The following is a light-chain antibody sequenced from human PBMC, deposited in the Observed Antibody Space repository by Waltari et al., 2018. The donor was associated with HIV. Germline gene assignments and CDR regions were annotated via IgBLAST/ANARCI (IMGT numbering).Light chain of an antibody. CDR1: QSVLYNSNNNSY. V-gene: IGKV4-1*01. J-gene: IGKJ2*01. Sequence: DIVMTQSPDSLAVSLGERATINCKSSQSVLYNSNNNSYLAWYQQKPGQPPKLLIYWASTRESGVPDRFSGNGSGTNFTLTISSLQAEDVAVYYCQQYYSSPYTFGQGTKLEIK. CDR3: QQYYSSPYT. CDR2: WAS.